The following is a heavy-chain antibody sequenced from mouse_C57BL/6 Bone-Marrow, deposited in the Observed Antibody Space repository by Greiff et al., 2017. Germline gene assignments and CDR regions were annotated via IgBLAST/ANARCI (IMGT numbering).Heavy chain of an antibody. Sequence: EVMLVESGGGLVKPGGSLKLSCAASGFTFSDYGIHWVRQAPEKGLEWVAYFSSGSSTIYYADTVKGRFTIARDNAKNTLFRQMTSLRSEDTAMYYCERSYDGYYGAWGQGTSVTVSS. CDR3: ERSYDGYYGA. CDR2: FSSGSSTI. CDR1: GFTFSDYG. V-gene: IGHV5-17*01. J-gene: IGHJ4*01. D-gene: IGHD2-3*01.